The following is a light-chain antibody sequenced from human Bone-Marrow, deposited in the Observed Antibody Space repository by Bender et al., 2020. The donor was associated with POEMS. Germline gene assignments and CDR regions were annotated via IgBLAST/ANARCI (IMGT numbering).Light chain of an antibody. CDR3: CSYTGSVTVM. V-gene: IGLV2-8*01. CDR1: SSDVGDNNY. Sequence: QSALTQPPSASGSPGQSVTISCTGTSSDVGDNNYVSWYQHHPGKAPKLMIYEVTKRPSGVSTRFSGSKSGNTASLTISGLQAEDEAHYYCCSYTGSVTVMFGGGTKLTVL. CDR2: EVT. J-gene: IGLJ3*02.